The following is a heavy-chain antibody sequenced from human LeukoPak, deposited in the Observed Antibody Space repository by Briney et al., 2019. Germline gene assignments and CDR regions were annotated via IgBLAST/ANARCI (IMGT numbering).Heavy chain of an antibody. CDR1: GGTFSSYA. CDR3: ASPQFYDCTNVVCHHGWFDP. J-gene: IGHJ5*02. D-gene: IGHD2-8*01. Sequence: GASVKVSCKASGGTFSSYAISWVRQAPGQGLEWMGGIIPIFGTANYAQKFQGRVTITTDESTSTAYMELSSLRSEDTAVYYCASPQFYDCTNVVCHHGWFDPWGQGTLVTVSS. CDR2: IIPIFGTA. V-gene: IGHV1-69*05.